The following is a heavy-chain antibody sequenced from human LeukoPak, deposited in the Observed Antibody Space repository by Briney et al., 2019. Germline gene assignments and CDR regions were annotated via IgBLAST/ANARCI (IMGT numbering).Heavy chain of an antibody. J-gene: IGHJ4*02. CDR2: ISSRGNSR. Sequence: GGSLRLSCAASGFTFSSYEMSWVRQAPGKGLEWISYISSRGNSRYHSDSVKGRFTISRDNAKNSLYLQMNSLRAEDTAVYYCARTYCSGGSCNLDYWGQGTLVTVSS. V-gene: IGHV3-48*03. D-gene: IGHD2-15*01. CDR1: GFTFSSYE. CDR3: ARTYCSGGSCNLDY.